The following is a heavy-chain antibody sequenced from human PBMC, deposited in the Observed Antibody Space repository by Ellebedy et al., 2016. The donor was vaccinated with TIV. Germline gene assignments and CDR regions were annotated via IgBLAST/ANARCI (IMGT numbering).Heavy chain of an antibody. CDR3: ARDSCARPSCFDP. D-gene: IGHD2-2*02. CDR2: IKQDGSEK. Sequence: GESLKLSXAASGFTFSSYWMSWVRQAPGKGLEWVANIKQDGSEKYYVDSVKGRFTISRDDSESSLYLHVTSLTAEDTALYYCARDSCARPSCFDPWGQGTLVTVSP. V-gene: IGHV3-7*01. CDR1: GFTFSSYW. J-gene: IGHJ5*02.